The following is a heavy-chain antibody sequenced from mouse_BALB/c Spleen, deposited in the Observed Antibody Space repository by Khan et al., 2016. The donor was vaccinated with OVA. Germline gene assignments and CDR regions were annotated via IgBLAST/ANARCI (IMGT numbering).Heavy chain of an antibody. V-gene: IGHV2-2*02. J-gene: IGHJ3*01. CDR1: GFSLTTYG. CDR2: IWSVGST. Sequence: QMQLEESGPGLVQPSQSLSITCTVSGFSLTTYGVHWVRQSPGKGLEWLGMIWSVGSTDYNAAFTSRLSISKDNSKSQVFFKMNSLQTNDTAIYYCARNYDYDEGLTYWGQGTLVTGSA. D-gene: IGHD2-4*01. CDR3: ARNYDYDEGLTY.